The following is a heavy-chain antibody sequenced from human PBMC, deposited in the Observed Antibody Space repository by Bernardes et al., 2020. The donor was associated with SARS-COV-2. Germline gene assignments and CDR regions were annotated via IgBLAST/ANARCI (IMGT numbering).Heavy chain of an antibody. D-gene: IGHD3-22*01. CDR3: AREMPEYYYDSRGLGGAFDI. CDR1: GFTVSSNY. J-gene: IGHJ3*02. Sequence: AESLTLTCAASGFTVSSNYMSWVRQAPGKGLEWVSVIYSGGSTYNADSVKGRFTISRDNSKNTLYLQMNSLRAEDTAVYYCAREMPEYYYDSRGLGGAFDIWGQGTMVTVSS. V-gene: IGHV3-66*01. CDR2: IYSGGST.